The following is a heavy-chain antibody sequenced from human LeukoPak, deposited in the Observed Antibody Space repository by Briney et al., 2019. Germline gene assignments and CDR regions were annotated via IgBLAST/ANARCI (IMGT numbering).Heavy chain of an antibody. Sequence: ASVKVSCKASGGTFSSYAINWVRQATGQGLEWVGWMNPNSGNTSYAQKFQGRVTMTRNTSISTAYMELSSLRSEDTAVYYCARGVYGSGSYYTFDYWGQGTLVTVSS. CDR2: MNPNSGNT. V-gene: IGHV1-8*02. D-gene: IGHD3-10*01. J-gene: IGHJ4*02. CDR1: GGTFSSYA. CDR3: ARGVYGSGSYYTFDY.